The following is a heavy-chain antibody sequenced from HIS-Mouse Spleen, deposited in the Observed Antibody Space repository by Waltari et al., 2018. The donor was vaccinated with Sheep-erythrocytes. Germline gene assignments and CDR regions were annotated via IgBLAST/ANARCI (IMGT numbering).Heavy chain of an antibody. V-gene: IGHV3-21*01. CDR1: GFTFGSYS. J-gene: IGHJ3*02. D-gene: IGHD1-1*01. CDR3: ARDTGTDAFDI. CDR2: ISSSSRYI. Sequence: EVQLVESGCGLVKPGGSLRLSCAASGFTFGSYSMNCVRQAPGKGLEWVSSISSSSRYISYADSVKGRFTSSRDNAKNSRYLQMNSLRAEDTAVYYCARDTGTDAFDIWGQGTMVTVSS.